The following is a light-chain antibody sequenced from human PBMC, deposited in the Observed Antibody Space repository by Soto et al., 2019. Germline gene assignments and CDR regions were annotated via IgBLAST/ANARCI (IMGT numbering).Light chain of an antibody. J-gene: IGLJ1*01. CDR1: SSDVGSYNL. CDR3: CSYAGSSTPYV. V-gene: IGLV2-23*02. CDR2: EVS. Sequence: QSALTQPDSVSGSPGQSITISCTGTSSDVGSYNLVSWYQQHPGKAPKLMIYEVSKRPSGVSNRFSGSKSGNTASLTISGLQAEDEADYYCCSYAGSSTPYVFGTGTKVTVL.